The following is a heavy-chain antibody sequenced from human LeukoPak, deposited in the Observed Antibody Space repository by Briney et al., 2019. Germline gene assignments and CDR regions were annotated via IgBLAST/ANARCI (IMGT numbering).Heavy chain of an antibody. CDR1: GAILIELS. J-gene: IGHJ4*02. Sequence: ASVKVSCKVSGAILIELSIHWVRQSPGKGLEWMGGFDSEDGKTKAAQSFLDRVSLTEDTSLATAYMELRSLTSEDTAVYYCVTGSSERDYYDSGTYYLGDSWGQGTVVTVSS. V-gene: IGHV1-24*01. D-gene: IGHD3-10*01. CDR2: FDSEDGKT. CDR3: VTGSSERDYYDSGTYYLGDS.